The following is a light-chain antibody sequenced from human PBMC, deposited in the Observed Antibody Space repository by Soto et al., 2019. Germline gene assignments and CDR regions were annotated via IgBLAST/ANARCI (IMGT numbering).Light chain of an antibody. Sequence: EIVLTQSPGTLSLSPGERATLSCRASQSVSSSYLAWYQQKPGQAPRLLISGASNRATDIPDRFSGSESGTDFTLTISRLEPEDFAVYYCQQYGNSPITFGQGTRLEIK. CDR2: GAS. CDR3: QQYGNSPIT. V-gene: IGKV3-20*01. J-gene: IGKJ5*01. CDR1: QSVSSSY.